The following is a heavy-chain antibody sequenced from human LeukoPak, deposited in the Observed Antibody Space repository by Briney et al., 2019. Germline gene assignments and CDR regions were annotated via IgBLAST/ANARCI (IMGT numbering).Heavy chain of an antibody. D-gene: IGHD3-22*01. CDR1: GITLSNYG. V-gene: IGHV3-23*01. CDR3: AKRGVVIRVILVGFHKEAYYFDS. J-gene: IGHJ4*02. Sequence: GGSLRLSCAVSGITLSNYGMSWVRQAPGKGLEWVAGIGASGGGTNYADSVKGRFTIPKDNPKNTLYLQMTSLRAEDTAVYFCAKRGVVIRVILVGFHKEAYYFDSWGQGALVTVSS. CDR2: IGASGGGT.